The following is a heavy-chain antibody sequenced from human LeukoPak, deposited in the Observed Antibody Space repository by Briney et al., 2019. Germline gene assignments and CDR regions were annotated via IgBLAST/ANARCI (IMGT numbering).Heavy chain of an antibody. V-gene: IGHV3-23*01. D-gene: IGHD3-9*01. Sequence: GGSLRLSCAASGFTFSNYAMSWVRQAPGKGLEWVSAITGSGGGTYYAYSVKGRFTISRDNSKNTLYLQMNSLRAEDTAVYYCAKWGDYDVLTGYYDPDYWGQGTLVTVSS. CDR1: GFTFSNYA. CDR2: ITGSGGGT. CDR3: AKWGDYDVLTGYYDPDY. J-gene: IGHJ4*02.